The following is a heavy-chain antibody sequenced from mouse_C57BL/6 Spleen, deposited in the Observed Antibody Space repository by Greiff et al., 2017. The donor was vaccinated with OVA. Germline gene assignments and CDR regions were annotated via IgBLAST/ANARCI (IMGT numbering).Heavy chain of an antibody. Sequence: EVKLMESGPGLVKPSQSLSLTCSVTGYSITSGYYWNWIRQFPGNKLEWMGYISYDGSNNYNPSLKNRISITRDTSKNQFFLKLNSVTTEDTATYYCAREELGVHFDDWGQGTTLTVSS. D-gene: IGHD4-1*01. CDR3: AREELGVHFDD. CDR1: GYSITSGYY. CDR2: ISYDGSN. J-gene: IGHJ2*01. V-gene: IGHV3-6*01.